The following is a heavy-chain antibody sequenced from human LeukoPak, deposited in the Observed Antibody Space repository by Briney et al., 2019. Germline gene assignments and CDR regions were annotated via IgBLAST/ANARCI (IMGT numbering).Heavy chain of an antibody. J-gene: IGHJ3*02. Sequence: PSETLSLTCTVSGGSISSYYWSWIRQPPGKGLEWIGYIYFSGSTNYNPSLKSRVTISVDTSKNQFSLKLSSVTAADTAVYYCARAHGYSSSWYRPDAFDIWGQGTMVTVSS. CDR3: ARAHGYSSSWYRPDAFDI. CDR1: GGSISSYY. V-gene: IGHV4-59*08. D-gene: IGHD6-13*01. CDR2: IYFSGST.